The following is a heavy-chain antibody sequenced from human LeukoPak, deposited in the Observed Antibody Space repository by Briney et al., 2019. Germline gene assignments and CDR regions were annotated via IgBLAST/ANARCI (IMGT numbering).Heavy chain of an antibody. D-gene: IGHD1-26*01. V-gene: IGHV3-23*01. CDR2: IIDSGNSR. CDR1: GFTFSSCA. J-gene: IGHJ4*02. CDR3: AKDPIFSGSYGVFDY. Sequence: PGGSLRLSRADSGFTFSSCAMSWVRQAPGKGLEWVTTIIDSGNSRYYADSAEGRFTISRDNTKNTLYLQMNSLRAGDTAVYYCAKDPIFSGSYGVFDYWGLGTLVTVSS.